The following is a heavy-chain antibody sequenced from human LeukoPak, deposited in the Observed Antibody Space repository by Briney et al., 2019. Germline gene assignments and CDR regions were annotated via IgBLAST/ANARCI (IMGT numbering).Heavy chain of an antibody. CDR1: GFTFSDYS. Sequence: GGSLRLSCAASGFTFSDYSMNWVRQAPGKGLEWVAVISYDGSNKYYADSVKGRFTISRDNSKNTLYLQMNSLRAEDTAVYYCARADVAAAGTDSWFDPWGQGTLVTVSS. D-gene: IGHD6-13*01. CDR2: ISYDGSNK. V-gene: IGHV3-30-3*01. J-gene: IGHJ5*02. CDR3: ARADVAAAGTDSWFDP.